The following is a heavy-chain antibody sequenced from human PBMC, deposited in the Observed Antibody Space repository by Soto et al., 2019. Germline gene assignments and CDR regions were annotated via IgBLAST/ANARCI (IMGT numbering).Heavy chain of an antibody. CDR2: IYYRGST. CDR1: GGSINPYY. Sequence: QVRLQESGPGLVKPSETLSLTCTVSGGSINPYYWSWIRQPPGKGLEWIGTIYYRGSTNNNPSLKSRVNISVDTSKNQFSLKLSSVTAADTALYYCVRSNYFDYWGQGTLVTVSS. V-gene: IGHV4-59*01. CDR3: VRSNYFDY. J-gene: IGHJ4*02.